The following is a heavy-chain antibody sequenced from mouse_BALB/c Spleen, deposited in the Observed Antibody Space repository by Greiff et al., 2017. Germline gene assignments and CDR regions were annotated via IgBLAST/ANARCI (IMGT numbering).Heavy chain of an antibody. V-gene: IGHV14-3*02. CDR3: ARPHYYGSSRDYFDY. J-gene: IGHJ2*01. CDR1: GFNIKDTY. D-gene: IGHD1-1*01. CDR2: IDPANGNT. Sequence: VQLQQSGAELVKPGASVKLSCTASGFNIKDTYMHWVKQRPEQGLEWIGRIDPANGNTKYDPKFQGKATITADTSSNTAYLQLSSLTSEDTAVYYCARPHYYGSSRDYFDYWGQGTTLTVSS.